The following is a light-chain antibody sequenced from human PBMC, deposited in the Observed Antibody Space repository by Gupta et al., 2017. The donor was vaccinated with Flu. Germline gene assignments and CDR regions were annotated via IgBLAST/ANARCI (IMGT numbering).Light chain of an antibody. J-gene: IGLJ3*02. CDR2: EVS. CDR1: SSNVGGYNY. CDR3: CSYAGSSTGV. Sequence: TSSNVGGYNYVSWYQQHPGKAPKLMIYEVSKRPSGVPDRFSGSKSGNTASLTISGLQAEDEADYYCCSYAGSSTGVFGGGTKLTVL. V-gene: IGLV2-11*01.